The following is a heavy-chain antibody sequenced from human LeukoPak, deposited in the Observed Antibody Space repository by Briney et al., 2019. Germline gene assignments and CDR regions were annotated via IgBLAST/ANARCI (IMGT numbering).Heavy chain of an antibody. Sequence: PSETLSLTCTVSGGSISPYYWSWIRQPPGKGLEWIGYIYYSGSTYYNPSLKSRVTISIDTSKNQFSLRLSSVTAADTALYYCAREGKEMGATTYDAFDIWGQGTMVTVSS. CDR3: AREGKEMGATTYDAFDI. V-gene: IGHV4-59*12. J-gene: IGHJ3*02. CDR1: GGSISPYY. CDR2: IYYSGST. D-gene: IGHD1-26*01.